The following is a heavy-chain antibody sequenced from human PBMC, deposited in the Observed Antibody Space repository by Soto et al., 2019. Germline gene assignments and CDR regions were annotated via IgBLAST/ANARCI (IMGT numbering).Heavy chain of an antibody. CDR3: ARESEDLTSNFDY. J-gene: IGHJ4*02. CDR2: ISSTTNYI. CDR1: GFTFTRYS. Sequence: GGSLRLSCAASGFTFTRYSMNWVRQAPGKGLEWVSSISSTTNYIYYADSMKGRFTVSRDNAKNSVYLDMNSLSAEDTAVYYCARESEDLTSNFDYWGQGTLVTVS. V-gene: IGHV3-21*01.